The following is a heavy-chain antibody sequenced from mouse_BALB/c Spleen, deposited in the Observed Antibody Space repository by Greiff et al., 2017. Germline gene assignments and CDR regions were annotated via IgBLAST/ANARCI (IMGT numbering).Heavy chain of an antibody. CDR2: IYPGNSDT. V-gene: IGHV1-5*01. Sequence: EVQLQESGTVLARPGASVKMSCKASGYSFTSYWMHWVKQRPGQGLEWIGAIYPGNSDTSYNQKFKGKAKLTAVTSASTAYMELSSLTNEDSAVYYCTRVHRYDDAMDYWGQGTSVTVSS. J-gene: IGHJ4*01. D-gene: IGHD2-14*01. CDR1: GYSFTSYW. CDR3: TRVHRYDDAMDY.